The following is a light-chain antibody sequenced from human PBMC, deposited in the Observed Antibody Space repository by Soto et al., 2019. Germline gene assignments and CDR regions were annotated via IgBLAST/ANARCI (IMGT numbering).Light chain of an antibody. CDR3: QQFGDSVT. CDR1: QRVSSSD. CDR2: ETH. J-gene: IGKJ4*01. Sequence: EIVLTQSPGTLSLSPGESATLSCRASQRVSSSDLAWYQQRPGQPPRFIKYETHRRASGIPDRISGSGSGTDFTLTISRLEPEDFAVYYCQQFGDSVTFGGGTKVEI. V-gene: IGKV3-20*01.